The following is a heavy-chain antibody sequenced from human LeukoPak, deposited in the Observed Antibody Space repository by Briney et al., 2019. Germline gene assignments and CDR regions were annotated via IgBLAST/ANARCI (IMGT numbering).Heavy chain of an antibody. V-gene: IGHV4-34*08. CDR3: ATKSYDFWSGYYPYFDY. CDR2: INHSGST. Sequence: GSLRLSCAASGFTFSSYSMNWVRQPPGKGLEWIGEINHSGSTNYNPSLKSRVTISVDTSKNQFSLKLSSVTAANTAVYYCATKSYDFWSGYYPYFDYWGQGTLVTVSS. CDR1: GFTFSSYS. D-gene: IGHD3-3*01. J-gene: IGHJ4*02.